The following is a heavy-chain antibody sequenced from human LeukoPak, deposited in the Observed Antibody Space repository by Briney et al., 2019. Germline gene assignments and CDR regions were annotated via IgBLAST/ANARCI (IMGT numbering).Heavy chain of an antibody. CDR2: ISGRGDRT. Sequence: QPGGSRRLSCAASGFPFSSYAMSWVRQAPGKGLEWVSAISGRGDRTDYADSVKGRFTISRDNSKNTLYLQMSSLRAEDTAIYYCAKVGLGGAYYDYWGQGTLVTVSS. D-gene: IGHD1-26*01. CDR3: AKVGLGGAYYDY. J-gene: IGHJ4*02. V-gene: IGHV3-23*01. CDR1: GFPFSSYA.